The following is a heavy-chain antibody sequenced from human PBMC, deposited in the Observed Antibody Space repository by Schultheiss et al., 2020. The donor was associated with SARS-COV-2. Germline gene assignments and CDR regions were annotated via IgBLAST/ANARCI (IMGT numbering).Heavy chain of an antibody. D-gene: IGHD2-21*01. CDR1: GGSISSSSYY. CDR2: INHSGNT. V-gene: IGHV4-39*07. Sequence: SETLSLTCTVSGGSISSSSYYWGWIRQPPGKGLEWIGEINHSGNTNYNPSLKSRVTISVDTSKNQFSLRLTSVTAADTAVYYCARGVLSGKRSVVVIAIRRGWFDPWGQGTLVTVSS. CDR3: ARGVLSGKRSVVVIAIRRGWFDP. J-gene: IGHJ5*02.